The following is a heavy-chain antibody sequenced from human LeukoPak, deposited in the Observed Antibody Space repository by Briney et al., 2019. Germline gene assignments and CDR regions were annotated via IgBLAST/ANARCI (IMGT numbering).Heavy chain of an antibody. Sequence: GGSLRLSCAASGFTFDDYAMHWVRQAPGKGLEWVSGISWNSGSIGHADSVKGRFTISRDNSKNTLYLQMNSLRAEDTAVYYCARDRLGFSNGVAAAGYWGQGTLVTVSS. D-gene: IGHD6-13*01. CDR2: ISWNSGSI. CDR3: ARDRLGFSNGVAAAGY. CDR1: GFTFDDYA. J-gene: IGHJ4*02. V-gene: IGHV3-9*01.